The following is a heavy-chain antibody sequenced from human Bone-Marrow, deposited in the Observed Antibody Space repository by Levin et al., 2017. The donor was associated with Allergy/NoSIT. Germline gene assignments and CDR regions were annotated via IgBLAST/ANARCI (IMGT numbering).Heavy chain of an antibody. CDR3: ARTANSGYEFYHYMDA. J-gene: IGHJ6*03. V-gene: IGHV3-53*01. CDR1: GFSVRSND. Sequence: GGSLRLSCAASGFSVRSNDMTWVRQAPGKGLEWVSVINSGISTYYSDSVKGRFTISRDHSKNTTYLQMNSLTAEDTAAYYCARTANSGYEFYHYMDAWGKGTTVTVSS. CDR2: INSGIST. D-gene: IGHD5-12*01.